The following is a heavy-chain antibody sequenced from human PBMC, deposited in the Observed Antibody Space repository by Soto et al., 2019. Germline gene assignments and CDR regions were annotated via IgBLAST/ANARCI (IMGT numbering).Heavy chain of an antibody. Sequence: GGSLRLSCAASGFTFSSYSMNWVRQAPGKGLEWVSSISSSSSYIYYADSVKGRFTISRDNAKNSLYLQMNSLRVEDTAVYYCARSVPPGIAAAGFPSDYWGQGT. V-gene: IGHV3-21*01. CDR2: ISSSSSYI. CDR3: ARSVPPGIAAAGFPSDY. J-gene: IGHJ4*02. CDR1: GFTFSSYS. D-gene: IGHD6-13*01.